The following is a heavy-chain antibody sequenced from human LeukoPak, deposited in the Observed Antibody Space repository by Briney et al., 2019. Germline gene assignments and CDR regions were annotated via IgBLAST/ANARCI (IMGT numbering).Heavy chain of an antibody. CDR2: MYSVGST. Sequence: GGSLRLSCAASGFTFSSYAMHWVRQAPGKGLEWVSVMYSVGSTYYADSVKGRFTISRDNSKNTLYLQMNSLRAEDTAVYYCAGSLAYCGGDCRLGDYWGQGTLVTVSS. CDR1: GFTFSSYA. CDR3: AGSLAYCGGDCRLGDY. V-gene: IGHV3-66*01. J-gene: IGHJ4*02. D-gene: IGHD2-21*02.